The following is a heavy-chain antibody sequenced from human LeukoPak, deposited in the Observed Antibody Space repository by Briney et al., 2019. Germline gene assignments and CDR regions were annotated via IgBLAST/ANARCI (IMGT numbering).Heavy chain of an antibody. D-gene: IGHD2-2*01. CDR2: ISGSGGST. Sequence: PGGSWGLSWARLGFPFSSYPLSWSPQPPGKGLEWVSAISGSGGSTYYADSVKGRFTISRDNSKNTLYLQVNSLRAEDTAVYYCAKDRSYQFHYWGQGTLVTVSS. CDR1: GFPFSSYP. J-gene: IGHJ4*02. CDR3: AKDRSYQFHY. V-gene: IGHV3-23*01.